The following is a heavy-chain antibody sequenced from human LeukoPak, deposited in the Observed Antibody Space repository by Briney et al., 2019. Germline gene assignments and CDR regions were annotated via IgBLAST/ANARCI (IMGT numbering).Heavy chain of an antibody. CDR1: GYTFTSYG. CDR3: ARVYSGSYSDWYFDL. J-gene: IGHJ2*01. D-gene: IGHD1-26*01. CDR2: ISAYNGNT. Sequence: ASVKVSCKASGYTFTSYGISWVRQAPGQGLEWMGWISAYNGNTNYAQKLQGRVTITRNTSISTAYMELSSLRSEDTAVYYCARVYSGSYSDWYFDLWGRGTLVTVSS. V-gene: IGHV1-18*01.